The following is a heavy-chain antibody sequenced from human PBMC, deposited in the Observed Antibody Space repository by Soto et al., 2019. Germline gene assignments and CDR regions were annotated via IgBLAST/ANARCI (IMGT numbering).Heavy chain of an antibody. Sequence: GGSLRLSCAASGFTFSSYAMSWVRQAPGKGLEWVSAISGSGGSTYYADSVKGRFTISRDNSKNTLYLQMNSLRAEDTAVYYCAKDPHSYYYDSSGYYRYNWFDPWGQGTLVTVSS. CDR3: AKDPHSYYYDSSGYYRYNWFDP. CDR1: GFTFSSYA. J-gene: IGHJ5*02. CDR2: ISGSGGST. V-gene: IGHV3-23*01. D-gene: IGHD3-22*01.